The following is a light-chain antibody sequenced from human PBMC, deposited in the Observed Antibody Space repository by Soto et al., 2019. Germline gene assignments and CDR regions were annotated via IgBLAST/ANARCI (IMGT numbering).Light chain of an antibody. J-gene: IGKJ1*01. V-gene: IGKV2-28*01. CDR1: QSLQHNNGNTL. Sequence: EIVMTQSPLSLTVTPGEPASLSCKSSQSLQHNNGNTLLDWYMQKPGQSPQLLIYLASRRAPGAPDRVSGSGSGTDFTLRISTVEADDAAIYYCMQALQTPRTFGQGTKLES. CDR2: LAS. CDR3: MQALQTPRT.